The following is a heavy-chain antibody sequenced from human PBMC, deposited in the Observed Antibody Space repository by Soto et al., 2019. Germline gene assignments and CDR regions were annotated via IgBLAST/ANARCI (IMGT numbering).Heavy chain of an antibody. D-gene: IGHD1-26*01. CDR2: IYRSGTT. V-gene: IGHV4-38-2*01. Sequence: SETLSLTCVVSNFSISSGYYWGWIRQSPGKGLEWIASIYRSGTTSYNPSLKSRVTISVDPSKNQFSLMLTAVTAADTAVYYCARTLSGRHYSVIHFWGPAPL. J-gene: IGHJ4*02. CDR3: ARTLSGRHYSVIHF. CDR1: NFSISSGYY.